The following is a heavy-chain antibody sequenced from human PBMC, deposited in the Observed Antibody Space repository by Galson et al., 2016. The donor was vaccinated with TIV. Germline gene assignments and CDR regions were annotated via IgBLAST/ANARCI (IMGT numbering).Heavy chain of an antibody. J-gene: IGHJ6*02. Sequence: SLRLSCAASGLSVSINYMTWVRQAPGKGLEWVSLISDGGNTYYPDSVKGRFTISRDNSKNTLYLQMNSLRVEDTAVYYCARDRILDATYYYYYYGMDVWGQGTLVTVSS. V-gene: IGHV3-66*02. D-gene: IGHD1-1*01. CDR2: ISDGGNT. CDR3: ARDRILDATYYYYYYGMDV. CDR1: GLSVSINY.